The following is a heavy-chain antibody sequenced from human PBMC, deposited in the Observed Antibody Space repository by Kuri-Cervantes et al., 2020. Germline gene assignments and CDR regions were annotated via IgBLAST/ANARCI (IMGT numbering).Heavy chain of an antibody. V-gene: IGHV4-59*01. D-gene: IGHD4-17*01. Sequence: GSLRLSCAASGFTFSNAWMSWVRQAPGKGLEWLGYFYYSGSTNYNPSFKSRVTISVDTSKNQLSLKLSSVTAADTAVYYCAKTETTTVTPLSYYYYMDVWGKGTTVTVSS. J-gene: IGHJ6*03. CDR3: AKTETTTVTPLSYYYYMDV. CDR1: GFTFSNAW. CDR2: FYYSGST.